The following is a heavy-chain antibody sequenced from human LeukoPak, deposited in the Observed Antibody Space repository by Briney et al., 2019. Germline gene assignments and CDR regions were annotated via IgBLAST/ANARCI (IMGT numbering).Heavy chain of an antibody. D-gene: IGHD4-17*01. CDR1: GFTFKSYW. CDR3: ARAEVTISTNY. J-gene: IGHJ4*02. Sequence: GGSLRLSCAASGFTFKSYWMSWVRQAPGKGLEWVANINHGGSEKYYVDSVKGRFSISRDNAKNPLYLQMNALRVEDTAVYYCARAEVTISTNYWGQGTLVTVSS. CDR2: INHGGSEK. V-gene: IGHV3-7*01.